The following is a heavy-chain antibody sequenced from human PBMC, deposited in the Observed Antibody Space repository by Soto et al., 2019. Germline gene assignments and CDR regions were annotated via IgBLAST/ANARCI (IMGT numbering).Heavy chain of an antibody. V-gene: IGHV1-69*13. CDR2: IIPIFGTA. D-gene: IGHD2-2*01. CDR3: ARVRCSSTSCFPPLYYYYGMDV. CDR1: GGTFSSYA. Sequence: GASVKVSCKASGGTFSSYAISWVRQAPGQGLEWMGGIIPIFGTANYAQKFQGRVTITADESTSTAYMELSSLRSEDTAVYYCARVRCSSTSCFPPLYYYYGMDVWGQGTTVTVSS. J-gene: IGHJ6*02.